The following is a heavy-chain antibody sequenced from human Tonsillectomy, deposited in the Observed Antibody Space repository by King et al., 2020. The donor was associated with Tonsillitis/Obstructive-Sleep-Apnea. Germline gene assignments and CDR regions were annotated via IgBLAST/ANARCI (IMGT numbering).Heavy chain of an antibody. D-gene: IGHD2-21*01. Sequence: QLQESGPGLVKPSGTLSLTCAVSGVSISNNHWWTWVRQPPGKGLEWIGEIYHSGRTNYNPSLKTRVAISVDKSKNQFSLRLTSVTAADPAVYFCARLFQRWSENWFDPWGQGTLVIVSS. J-gene: IGHJ5*02. V-gene: IGHV4-4*02. CDR2: IYHSGRT. CDR3: ARLFQRWSENWFDP. CDR1: GVSISNNHW.